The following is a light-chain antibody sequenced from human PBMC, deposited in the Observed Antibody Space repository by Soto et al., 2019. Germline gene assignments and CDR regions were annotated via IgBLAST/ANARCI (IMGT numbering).Light chain of an antibody. CDR1: QGVGTN. J-gene: IGKJ2*01. CDR2: GAS. V-gene: IGKV3-15*01. CDR3: QQYNKWPGT. Sequence: EIVMTQSPATLSVSPEEGATLSCRASQGVGTNLAWYQQKPGQAPRLLIYGASTRATGFPARFSGSGSGTEFTLTISSLQSEDFAVYYCQQYNKWPGTFGQGTQLEIK.